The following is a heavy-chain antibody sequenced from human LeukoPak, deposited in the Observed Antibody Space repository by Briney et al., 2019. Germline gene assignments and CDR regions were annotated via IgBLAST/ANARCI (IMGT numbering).Heavy chain of an antibody. D-gene: IGHD1-26*01. V-gene: IGHV3-21*01. CDR2: ISRASESI. CDR3: ARGATDTTRWFGP. J-gene: IGHJ5*02. Sequence: GGSLRLSCAASGFTFNTYSMSWVRQAPGKGLEWVSIISRASESIFYADSVKGRFTISRDNAKTSLYLQMNDLRAEDTAAYYCARGATDTTRWFGPWGQGTLVTVSS. CDR1: GFTFNTYS.